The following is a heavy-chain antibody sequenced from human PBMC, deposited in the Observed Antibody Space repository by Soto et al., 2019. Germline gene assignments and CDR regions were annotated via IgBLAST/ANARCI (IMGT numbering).Heavy chain of an antibody. Sequence: QVQLQESGPGLVKPSGTLSLTCAVSGVSISTSNWWSWARQSPEKGLEWIGEIYHSGSTNYNPSLQSRVTISVDKSTYHFSLHLSSVNAADTAVYFCATGGRVYYGSGSYFDSWGQGILVTVSS. CDR2: IYHSGST. J-gene: IGHJ4*02. V-gene: IGHV4-4*02. D-gene: IGHD3-10*01. CDR1: GVSISTSNW. CDR3: ATGGRVYYGSGSYFDS.